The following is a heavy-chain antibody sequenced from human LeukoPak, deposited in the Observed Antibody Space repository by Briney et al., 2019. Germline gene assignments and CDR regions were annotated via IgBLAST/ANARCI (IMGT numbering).Heavy chain of an antibody. CDR1: GFTFSSYA. CDR2: ISGSGGST. Sequence: LPGGSLRLSCAASGFTFSSYAMSWVRQTPVKGLEWVSVISGSGGSTYYADSVKGRFTISRVNSKNTLYPQMNSLRAEDTAVYYCAKENYGDSTGGRFQHWGQGTLVTVSS. D-gene: IGHD4-17*01. V-gene: IGHV3-23*01. CDR3: AKENYGDSTGGRFQH. J-gene: IGHJ1*01.